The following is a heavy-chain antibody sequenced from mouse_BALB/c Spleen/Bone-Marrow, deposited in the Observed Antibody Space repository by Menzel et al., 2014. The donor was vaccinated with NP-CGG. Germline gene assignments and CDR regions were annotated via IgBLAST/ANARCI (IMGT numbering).Heavy chain of an antibody. Sequence: EVHLVESGGGLVQPGGSLKLSCAASGFTFSSYGMSWVRQTPDKRLELVASTNSNGGSTYYPDSVKGRFTISRDNAKKTLSLQMSSLKSEDTAVYYCARGNYGNYVDYFDYWGQGTTLTVSS. V-gene: IGHV5-6-3*01. CDR1: GFTFSSYG. CDR2: TNSNGGST. J-gene: IGHJ2*01. D-gene: IGHD2-1*01. CDR3: ARGNYGNYVDYFDY.